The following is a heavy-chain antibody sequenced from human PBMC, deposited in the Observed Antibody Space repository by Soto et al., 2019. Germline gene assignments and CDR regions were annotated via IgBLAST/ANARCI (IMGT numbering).Heavy chain of an antibody. V-gene: IGHV3-23*01. Sequence: LRRYCADSGFTFRSYAMGWVRQAPGKGLEWVSAISGSGGSTYYADSVKGRFTISRDNSKNTLYLQMNSLRAEDTAVYYCAKDRLRYFGTLFDYWGQGTLVTVS. CDR1: GFTFRSYA. J-gene: IGHJ4*02. CDR3: AKDRLRYFGTLFDY. CDR2: ISGSGGST. D-gene: IGHD3-9*01.